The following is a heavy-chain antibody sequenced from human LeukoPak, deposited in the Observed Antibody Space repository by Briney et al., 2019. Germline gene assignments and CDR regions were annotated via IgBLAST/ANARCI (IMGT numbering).Heavy chain of an antibody. CDR1: GLRFTSYW. J-gene: IGHJ4*02. Sequence: GESLKISCKGSGLRFTSYWIGRGGQVAGKSLEGMGIIYPGDSDTRYSPSFQGQVTISADKSISTAYLQWSSLKASDTAMYYCARRKSSGWYDYWGQGTLVTVSS. CDR3: ARRKSSGWYDY. D-gene: IGHD6-19*01. CDR2: IYPGDSDT. V-gene: IGHV5-51*01.